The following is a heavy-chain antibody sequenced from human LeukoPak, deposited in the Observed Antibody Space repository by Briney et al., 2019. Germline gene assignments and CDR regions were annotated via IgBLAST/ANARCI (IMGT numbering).Heavy chain of an antibody. J-gene: IGHJ3*02. V-gene: IGHV4-34*01. CDR1: GGSFSGFY. D-gene: IGHD3-22*01. CDR3: ARGPRPYYYDSSGYYGKNDAFDI. CDR2: INHSGST. Sequence: PSETLSLTCAVYGGSFSGFYWSWIRQPPGKGLEWIGGINHSGSTNYNPSLKSRVTISVDTSKNQFSLKLSSVTAADTAVYYCARGPRPYYYDSSGYYGKNDAFDIWGQGTMVTVSS.